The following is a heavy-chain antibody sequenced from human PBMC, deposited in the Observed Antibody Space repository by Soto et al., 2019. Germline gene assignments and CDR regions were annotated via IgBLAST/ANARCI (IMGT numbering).Heavy chain of an antibody. CDR2: IYYSGST. CDR3: AREKITGLFDY. J-gene: IGHJ4*02. Sequence: SVTMSLTCPVAGGSISSYYWSWIRQPPGKGLEWIGYIYYSGSTNYNPSLKSRVTISVDTSKNQFSLKLTSVTAADTAVYYCAREKITGLFDYWGQGTLVTVSS. CDR1: GGSISSYY. D-gene: IGHD2-8*02. V-gene: IGHV4-59*12.